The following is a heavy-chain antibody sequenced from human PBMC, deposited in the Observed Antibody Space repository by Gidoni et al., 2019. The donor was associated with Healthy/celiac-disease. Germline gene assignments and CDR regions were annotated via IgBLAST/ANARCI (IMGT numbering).Heavy chain of an antibody. V-gene: IGHV1-46*03. D-gene: IGHD3-10*01. Sequence: QVQLVQSGAEVKKPGASVKVSCKASGYTFTSYYMHWVRQAPGQGLEWMGIINPSGGSTSYAQKFQGRVTMTRDTSTSTVYMELSSLRSEDTAVYYCARVATPISMVRGVMADYYYYGMDVWGQGTTVTVSS. J-gene: IGHJ6*02. CDR1: GYTFTSYY. CDR3: ARVATPISMVRGVMADYYYYGMDV. CDR2: INPSGGST.